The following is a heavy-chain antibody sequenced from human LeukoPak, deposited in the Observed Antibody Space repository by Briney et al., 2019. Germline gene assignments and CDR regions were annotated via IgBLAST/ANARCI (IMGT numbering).Heavy chain of an antibody. CDR2: ISSSGSTI. CDR3: ARRLLWFGELVAFDI. D-gene: IGHD3-10*01. CDR1: GFTFSDYY. J-gene: IGHJ3*02. Sequence: GGSLRLSCAASGFTFSDYYMSWIRQAPGKGLEWVSYISSSGSTIYYADSVKGRFTISRDNAKNSLYLQMNSLRAEDTAVYYCARRLLWFGELVAFDIWGQGTMVTVSS. V-gene: IGHV3-11*01.